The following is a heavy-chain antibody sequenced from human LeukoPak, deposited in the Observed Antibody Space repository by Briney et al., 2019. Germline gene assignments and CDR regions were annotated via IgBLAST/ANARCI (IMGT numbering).Heavy chain of an antibody. CDR1: GGSISSYY. Sequence: SETLSPTCTVSGGSISSYYWSWIRQPPGKGLEWIGYIYYSGSTNYNPSLKSRVTISVDTSKNQFSLKLSSVTAADTAVYYCARLMEERWLQLPYYFDYWGQGTLVTVSS. V-gene: IGHV4-59*08. CDR2: IYYSGST. CDR3: ARLMEERWLQLPYYFDY. D-gene: IGHD5-24*01. J-gene: IGHJ4*02.